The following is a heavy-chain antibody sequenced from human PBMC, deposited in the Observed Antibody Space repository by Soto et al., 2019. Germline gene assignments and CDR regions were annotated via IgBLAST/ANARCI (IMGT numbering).Heavy chain of an antibody. J-gene: IGHJ5*01. Sequence: VGSLRLSCAASGFTFSSYGMHWVRQAPGKGLEWVAVISFDGSDKYYTDSVKGRFAISRDNSKSTLYLQMNSLRGDDTAVYYCAKERGSYFVIPDSWGQGTLVIASS. CDR1: GFTFSSYG. CDR2: ISFDGSDK. D-gene: IGHD1-26*01. V-gene: IGHV3-30*18. CDR3: AKERGSYFVIPDS.